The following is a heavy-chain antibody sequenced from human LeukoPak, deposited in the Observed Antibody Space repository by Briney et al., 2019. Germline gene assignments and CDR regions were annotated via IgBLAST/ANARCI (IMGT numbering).Heavy chain of an antibody. CDR3: ARGSLRSGFDP. Sequence: ASVKVSCKASGYTFTSYDFNWVRQATGQRPEWMGWMSPNSGNTGYAQKFQGRVTMTRNTSISTAYMELSSLRSEDTAVYYCARGSLRSGFDPWGQGTLVTVSS. CDR2: MSPNSGNT. CDR1: GYTFTSYD. D-gene: IGHD5/OR15-5a*01. V-gene: IGHV1-8*01. J-gene: IGHJ5*02.